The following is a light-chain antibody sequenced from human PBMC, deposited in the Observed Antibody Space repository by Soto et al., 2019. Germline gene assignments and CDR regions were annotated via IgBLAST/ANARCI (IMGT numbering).Light chain of an antibody. V-gene: IGKV3-20*01. CDR3: LQYGSLPNT. CDR2: DAS. CDR1: QSVTHSF. J-gene: IGKJ3*01. Sequence: EIVLTQSPGTLSLSPGERGTLSCRASQSVTHSFLAWYQQKPGQAPRLLIYDASSRATGIPDRFSGSGSGTDFTLTISRLEPEDFAVYYCLQYGSLPNTFGPGTRVDLK.